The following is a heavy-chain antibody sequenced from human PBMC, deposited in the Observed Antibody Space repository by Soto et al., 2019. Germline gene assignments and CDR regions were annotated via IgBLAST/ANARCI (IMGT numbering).Heavy chain of an antibody. CDR2: IYYTGNT. V-gene: IGHV4-30-4*01. J-gene: IGHJ4*02. D-gene: IGHD3-22*01. CDR3: XRATYDSSTYYLDY. CDR1: GASISGGDYY. Sequence: QVQLQESGPGLVKPSQTLSLTCTVSGASISGGDYYWTWIRQPPGKGLEWIGSIYYTGNTYSNPSXXXXXXXXXXXXXXXXXXXXXXXXAPDTXIXXXXRATYDSSTYYLDYWGQGTLVTVSS.